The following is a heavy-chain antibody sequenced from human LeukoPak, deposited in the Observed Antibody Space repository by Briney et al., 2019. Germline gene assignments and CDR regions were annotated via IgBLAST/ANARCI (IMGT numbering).Heavy chain of an antibody. CDR2: ISGSGDRT. CDR1: GFTFSSSG. J-gene: IGHJ4*02. Sequence: GGTLRLSCAASGFTFSSSGMIWVRQAPGKGLEWVSAISGSGDRTYHADSVKGRFTISRDNSKNTLYLHMNSLRAEDSALYYCAKGLPGFGDLLDVWNYWGQGILVTVSS. V-gene: IGHV3-23*01. CDR3: AKGLPGFGDLLDVWNY. D-gene: IGHD3-10*01.